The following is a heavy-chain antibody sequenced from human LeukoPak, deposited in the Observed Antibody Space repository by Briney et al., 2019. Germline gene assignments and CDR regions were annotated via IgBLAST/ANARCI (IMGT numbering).Heavy chain of an antibody. CDR2: IYTSGST. D-gene: IGHD3-22*01. CDR1: GGSISSGSYY. V-gene: IGHV4-61*02. J-gene: IGHJ3*02. Sequence: PSETLSLTCTVSGGSISSGSYYWSWFRQPAGKGLEWIGRIYTSGSTNYNPSLKSRVTISVDTSKNQFSLKLSSVTAADTAVYYCASRAYYYDSSGHRHAFDIWGQGTMVTVSS. CDR3: ASRAYYYDSSGHRHAFDI.